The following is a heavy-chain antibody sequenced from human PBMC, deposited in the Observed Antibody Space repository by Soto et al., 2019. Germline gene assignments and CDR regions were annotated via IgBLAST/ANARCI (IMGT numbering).Heavy chain of an antibody. J-gene: IGHJ6*02. D-gene: IGHD6-19*01. V-gene: IGHV3-7*05. CDR2: IKDGGSEK. CDR1: EFTFNTYW. Sequence: EVQLVESGGGLVQPGGSLRLSCLASEFTFNTYWMNWVRQAPGRGLEWVANIKDGGSEKNYVDSVKGRFTISRDNAKNSLYLQMNSLRGEDTAVYFCARDRRTPGRESAVGYYYHYGMDVWGQGTTVTVSS. CDR3: ARDRRTPGRESAVGYYYHYGMDV.